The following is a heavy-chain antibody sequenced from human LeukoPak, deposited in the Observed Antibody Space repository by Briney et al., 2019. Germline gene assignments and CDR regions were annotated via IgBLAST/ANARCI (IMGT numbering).Heavy chain of an antibody. D-gene: IGHD4/OR15-4a*01. CDR2: IKQDGSEK. V-gene: IGHV3-7*01. J-gene: IGHJ4*02. CDR3: ARVFGAGYSDY. Sequence: DPGGSLRLSYAASEFTFSSYWMSWVRQAPGKGLEWVASIKQDGSEKYYVDSVKGRVTISRDNAKNSLYLQMNSLRAEDTAVYYCARVFGAGYSDYWGQGTLVTVSS. CDR1: EFTFSSYW.